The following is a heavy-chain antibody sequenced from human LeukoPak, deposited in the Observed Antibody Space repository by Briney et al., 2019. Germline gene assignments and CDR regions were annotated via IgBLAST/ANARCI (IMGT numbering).Heavy chain of an antibody. J-gene: IGHJ4*02. V-gene: IGHV1-69*01. CDR1: GGTFSSYA. CDR2: IIPIFDTA. D-gene: IGHD3-22*01. CDR3: ASYDSGNYNFDN. Sequence: ASVKVSCKASGGTFSSYAINWMRQAPGQGLEWMGGIIPIFDTANIAQNFQGRVTIAADDSTSTAYMDLSSLRFEDTAVYYCASYDSGNYNFDNWGQGTLVTVSS.